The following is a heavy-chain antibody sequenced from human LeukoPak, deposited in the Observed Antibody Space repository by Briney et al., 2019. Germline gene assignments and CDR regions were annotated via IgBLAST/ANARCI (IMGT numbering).Heavy chain of an antibody. D-gene: IGHD3-16*01. CDR1: GDPISHYF. Sequence: SETLSLTCTVSGDPISHYFWAWIRQPPGKGLEWIGYIYYSGTTTYNPSLESRVTISLDTSRKQFSLKLSSVTAADTAVYYCARDSRGGGPDFDYWGQGTLVTVSS. V-gene: IGHV4-59*01. CDR3: ARDSRGGGPDFDY. CDR2: IYYSGTT. J-gene: IGHJ4*02.